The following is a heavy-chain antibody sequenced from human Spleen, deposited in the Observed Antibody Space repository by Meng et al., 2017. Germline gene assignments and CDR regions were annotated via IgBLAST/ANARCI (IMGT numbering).Heavy chain of an antibody. CDR1: GGSVTSGHY. CDR2: IYNSAIS. CDR3: ASGPWELDF. D-gene: IGHD1-26*01. Sequence: SETLSLTCTVSGGSVTSGHYWSWIRQPPGKGREWIGNIYNSAISYNPSLKSRVTISADTSKNQFYLGLISVTPADTAVYYCASGPWELDFWGQGTLVTVSS. V-gene: IGHV4-61*01. J-gene: IGHJ4*02.